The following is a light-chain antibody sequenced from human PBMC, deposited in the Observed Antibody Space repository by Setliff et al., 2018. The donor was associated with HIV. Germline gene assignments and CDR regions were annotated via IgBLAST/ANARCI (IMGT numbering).Light chain of an antibody. CDR3: CSNTGSNTYA. CDR2: QAT. Sequence: QSALTQPASVSGSPGQSITISCTGTSSDIGRYNLVSWYQQYPGKAPKLMIYQATKRPSGVSNRFSGSKSGNTASLTISGLQAEGEADYYCCSNTGSNTYAFGSGTKVTVL. CDR1: SSDIGRYNL. J-gene: IGLJ1*01. V-gene: IGLV2-23*01.